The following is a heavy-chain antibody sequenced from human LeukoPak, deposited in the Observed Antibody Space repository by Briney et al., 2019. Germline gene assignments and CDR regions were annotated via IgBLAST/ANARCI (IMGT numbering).Heavy chain of an antibody. Sequence: SQTLSLTCAVSGGSISSGGYSWSWIRQPPGKGLEWIGYIYHSGSTYYNPSLKSRVTISVDRSKNQFSLKLSSVTAADTAVYYCARVRSGDGYTKYDAFDIWGQGTMVTVSS. CDR2: IYHSGST. V-gene: IGHV4-30-2*01. CDR1: GGSISSGGYS. D-gene: IGHD5-24*01. J-gene: IGHJ3*02. CDR3: ARVRSGDGYTKYDAFDI.